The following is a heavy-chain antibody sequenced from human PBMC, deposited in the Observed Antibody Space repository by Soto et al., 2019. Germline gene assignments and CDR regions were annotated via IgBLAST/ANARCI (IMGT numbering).Heavy chain of an antibody. Sequence: QVQLVQSGAEVTKPGASVKVSCKASGYTFTSYDINWVRQATGQGLEWMGWMSPNSGATGYAQKVQGRVTMTGDTSTSRADMELSNLRSEDTAIYYCARGVDAGVDAWGQGTTVTVSS. V-gene: IGHV1-8*01. CDR3: ARGVDAGVDA. CDR1: GYTFTSYD. CDR2: MSPNSGAT. J-gene: IGHJ6*02.